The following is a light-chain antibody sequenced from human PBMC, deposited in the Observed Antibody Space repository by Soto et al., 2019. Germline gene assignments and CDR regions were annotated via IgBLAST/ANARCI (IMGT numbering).Light chain of an antibody. Sequence: AIRMTQSPSSFSASTGDRVTITCRASQGISSYLAWYQQKPGKAPKLLIYAASTLKSGVPSRFSGSGSGTDFTLTISCLQSEDFATYYCQQYYSYPYTFGQGTKVDIK. V-gene: IGKV1-8*01. CDR2: AAS. CDR3: QQYYSYPYT. CDR1: QGISSY. J-gene: IGKJ2*01.